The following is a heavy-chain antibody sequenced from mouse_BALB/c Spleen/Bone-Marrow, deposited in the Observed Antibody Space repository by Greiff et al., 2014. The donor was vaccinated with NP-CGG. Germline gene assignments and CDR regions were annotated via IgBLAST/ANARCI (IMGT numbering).Heavy chain of an antibody. J-gene: IGHJ3*01. CDR2: IDPANGNT. CDR1: GFNIKDSY. V-gene: IGHV14-3*02. CDR3: AAYYRYDRRFAY. D-gene: IGHD2-14*01. Sequence: DVQLEESGAELVKPGASVKLSCTASGFNIKDSYMHWVKQRPEQGLEWIGRIDPANGNTKYDPKFQGKATITADTSSNTAYLQLSNQPAEDTADYYNAAYYRYDRRFAYWGQGTLVTVSA.